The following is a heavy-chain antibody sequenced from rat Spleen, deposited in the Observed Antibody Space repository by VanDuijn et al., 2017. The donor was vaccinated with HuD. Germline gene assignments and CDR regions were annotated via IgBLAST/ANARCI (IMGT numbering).Heavy chain of an antibody. CDR1: GFTFSRSA. CDR2: ISYDGSST. J-gene: IGHJ2*01. V-gene: IGHV5-29*01. CDR3: ARHDYSSYYFDY. D-gene: IGHD1-2*01. Sequence: EVQLVESGGGLVQPGRSLKFSCAASGFTFSRSAMAWVRQAPTKGLEWVATISYDGSSTYYRDSVKGRYTISRDNAKSTLFLQMDSLRSEDTATYYCARHDYSSYYFDYWGQGVMVTVSS.